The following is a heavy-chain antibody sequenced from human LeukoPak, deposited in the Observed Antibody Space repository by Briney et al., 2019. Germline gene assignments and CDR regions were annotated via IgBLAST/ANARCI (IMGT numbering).Heavy chain of an antibody. J-gene: IGHJ4*02. D-gene: IGHD3-10*01. V-gene: IGHV1-2*02. CDR1: GYTFTGYY. CDR2: INPNSGGT. Sequence: ASVKVSCKASGYTFTGYYMHWVRQAPGQELEWMGWINPNSGGTNYAQKFQGRVTMTRDTSISTAYMELSRLRSDDTAVYYCAGGGLYYYGSGSYYKPLDYWGQGTLVTVSS. CDR3: AGGGLYYYGSGSYYKPLDY.